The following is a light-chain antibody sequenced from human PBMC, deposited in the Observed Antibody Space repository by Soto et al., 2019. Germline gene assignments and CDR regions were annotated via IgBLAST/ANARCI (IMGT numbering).Light chain of an antibody. Sequence: QSVLTQPPSASGMPGQRVTISCFGTISNFDTNTVNWYQQLPGTAPRLHIYSNTQRPSGVPDRFSGSKSGTSASLAISGLQSEDEADYHCAAWDDSLNGVVFGGGTKLTVL. CDR2: SNT. V-gene: IGLV1-44*01. J-gene: IGLJ2*01. CDR1: ISNFDTNT. CDR3: AAWDDSLNGVV.